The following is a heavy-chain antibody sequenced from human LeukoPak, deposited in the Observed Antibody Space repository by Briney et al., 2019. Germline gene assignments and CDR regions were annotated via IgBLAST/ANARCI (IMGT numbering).Heavy chain of an antibody. V-gene: IGHV4-59*01. CDR2: IYYSGST. Sequence: PSETLSLTCTVSGGSISSYYWSWIRQPPGKGLEWIGYIYYSGSTNYNPSLKSRVTISVDTSKNQFSLKLSSVTVADTAVYYCARTPQAYGSGSENWFDPWGQGTLVTVSS. D-gene: IGHD3-10*01. CDR3: ARTPQAYGSGSENWFDP. J-gene: IGHJ5*02. CDR1: GGSISSYY.